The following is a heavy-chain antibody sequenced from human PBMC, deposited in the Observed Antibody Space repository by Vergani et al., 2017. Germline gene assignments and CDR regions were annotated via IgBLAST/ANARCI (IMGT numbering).Heavy chain of an antibody. CDR2: VDPEDGET. V-gene: IGHV1-69-2*01. CDR3: ATLSLGQQQLVRKVDY. CDR1: GGTFSSYA. D-gene: IGHD6-13*01. Sequence: VQLVQSGAEVKKPGSSVKVSCKASGGTFSSYAISWVRQAPGQGLEWMGLVDPEDGETIYAEKFQGRVTITADTSTDTAYMELSSLRSEDTAVYYCATLSLGQQQLVRKVDYWGQGTLVTVSS. J-gene: IGHJ4*02.